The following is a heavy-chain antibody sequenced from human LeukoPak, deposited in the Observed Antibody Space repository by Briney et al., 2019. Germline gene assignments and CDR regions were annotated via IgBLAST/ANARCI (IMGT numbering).Heavy chain of an antibody. CDR2: INHSGST. CDR3: ARDLGRVFIPPNWVFDI. D-gene: IGHD3-22*01. J-gene: IGHJ3*02. V-gene: IGHV4-34*01. Sequence: PSETLSLTCAVYGGSFSGYYWSWIRQPPGKGLEWIGEINHSGSTNYNPSLKSRVTMSVDTSKNQFSLKLSSVTAADTAVYYCARDLGRVFIPPNWVFDIGGQGTMVTVS. CDR1: GGSFSGYY.